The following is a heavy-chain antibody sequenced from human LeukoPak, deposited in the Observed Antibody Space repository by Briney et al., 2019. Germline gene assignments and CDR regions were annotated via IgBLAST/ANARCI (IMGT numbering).Heavy chain of an antibody. J-gene: IGHJ3*02. CDR3: AREPDGTVWSGYSNDAFDI. D-gene: IGHD3-3*01. Sequence: SVKVSCKASGGTFSSYAISWVRQAPGQGLEWMGGIIPIFGTANYAQKFQGRVTITADESTSTAYMELSSLRSEDTAVYYCAREPDGTVWSGYSNDAFDIWGQGTMVTVSS. CDR2: IIPIFGTA. V-gene: IGHV1-69*13. CDR1: GGTFSSYA.